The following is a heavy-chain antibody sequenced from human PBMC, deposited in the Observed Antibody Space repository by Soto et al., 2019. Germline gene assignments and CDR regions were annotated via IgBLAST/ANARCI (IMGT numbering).Heavy chain of an antibody. CDR1: GYTFTSYG. J-gene: IGHJ3*02. D-gene: IGHD2-2*01. V-gene: IGHV1-18*01. CDR2: ISAYNGNT. CDR3: ARGRYCSSTSCPGRAFDI. Sequence: ASVKVSCKASGYTFTSYGISWVRQAPGKGLEWMGWISAYNGNTNYAQKLQGRVTMTTDTSTSTAYMELRSLRSDDTAVYYCARGRYCSSTSCPGRAFDIWGQGTMVTVSS.